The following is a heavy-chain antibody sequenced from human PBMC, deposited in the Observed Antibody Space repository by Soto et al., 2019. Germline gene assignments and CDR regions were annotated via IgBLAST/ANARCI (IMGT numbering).Heavy chain of an antibody. CDR1: GWIFTFQY. CDR2: ITPYNGNV. V-gene: IGHV1-45*02. J-gene: IGHJ4*02. CDR3: ARSATSGDQHFIDS. Sequence: QMQLLQSGAEVKKTGSSVKISCKTSGWIFTFQYLLWVRQAPGQGLEWLGWITPYNGNVKYAQHFQDRISLTRDNSLTPLFLELRNLRSEDTGLYYCARSATSGDQHFIDSWGQGTLVTVSS. D-gene: IGHD7-27*01.